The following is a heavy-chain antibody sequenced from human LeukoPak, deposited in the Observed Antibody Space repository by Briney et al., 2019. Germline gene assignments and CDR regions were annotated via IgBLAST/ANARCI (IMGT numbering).Heavy chain of an antibody. D-gene: IGHD3-22*01. V-gene: IGHV3-7*01. CDR3: ARDSMIVVVPAYYFDY. J-gene: IGHJ4*02. Sequence: PGGSLRLSCAASGFTFSSYWMSWVRQAPGKGLEWVANIKQDGSEKYYVDSVKGRFTISRDNAKNSLYLQMNSLRAEDTAVYYCARDSMIVVVPAYYFDYWGQGTLVTVSS. CDR1: GFTFSSYW. CDR2: IKQDGSEK.